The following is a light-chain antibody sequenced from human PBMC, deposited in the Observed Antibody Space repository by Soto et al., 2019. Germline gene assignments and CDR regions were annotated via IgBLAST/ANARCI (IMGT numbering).Light chain of an antibody. J-gene: IGLJ2*01. CDR1: SSDVGGYHY. V-gene: IGLV2-8*01. Sequence: QSALTQPPSASGSPGQSVTIFCTGTSSDVGGYHYVSWYQQHPGKAPKLMIYEVSKRPSGVPDRFSGSKSGNTASLTVSGLLAEDEADYYCSSYADTNNLVFGGGTKVTVL. CDR3: SSYADTNNLV. CDR2: EVS.